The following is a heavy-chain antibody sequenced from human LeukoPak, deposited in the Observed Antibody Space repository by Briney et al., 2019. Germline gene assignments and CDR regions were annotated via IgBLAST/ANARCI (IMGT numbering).Heavy chain of an antibody. V-gene: IGHV4-4*07. CDR3: ARGWLDYDILTGHYTPYYFDY. CDR2: IYTSGST. D-gene: IGHD3-9*01. J-gene: IGHJ4*02. Sequence: SETLSLTCTVSGGSISSYYWSWIRQPAGKGLEWIGRIYTSGSTNYNPSLKSRVTMSVDTSKNQFSLKLSSVTAADTAVYYCARGWLDYDILTGHYTPYYFDYWGQGTLATVSS. CDR1: GGSISSYY.